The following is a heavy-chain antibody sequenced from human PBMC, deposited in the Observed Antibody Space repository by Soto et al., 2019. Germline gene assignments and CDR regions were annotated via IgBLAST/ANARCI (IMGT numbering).Heavy chain of an antibody. J-gene: IGHJ6*02. CDR1: GGSISNYY. V-gene: IGHV4-59*08. CDR2: IYNSGST. Sequence: SETVSLTCTVSGGSISNYYWSWIRQPPGEGLEWMGYIYNSGSTNYNPSLKSRVTISEDTSKNQLSLKLSSVTAADTAVYYCARSRGTMVRGIKYYYYGMDVWGQGTTVTVSS. D-gene: IGHD3-10*01. CDR3: ARSRGTMVRGIKYYYYGMDV.